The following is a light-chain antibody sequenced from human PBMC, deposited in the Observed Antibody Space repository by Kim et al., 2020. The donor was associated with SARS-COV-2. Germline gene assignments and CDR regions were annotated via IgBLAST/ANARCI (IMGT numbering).Light chain of an antibody. V-gene: IGKV3-11*01. J-gene: IGKJ4*01. CDR3: YQRSTWPLP. CDR1: QSVGSS. Sequence: EIVLTQSPATLSLSPGDGATLSCRASQSVGSSLAWYQQKYGQPPRLLIFDTSRRATGIPARFSGSGSETGFTLTISSLEPEDFAVYYCYQRSTWPLPFAGGTKVDIK. CDR2: DTS.